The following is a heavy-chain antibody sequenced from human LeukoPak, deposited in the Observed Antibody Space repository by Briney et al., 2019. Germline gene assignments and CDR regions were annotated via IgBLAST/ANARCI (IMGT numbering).Heavy chain of an antibody. CDR2: ITDSGGGT. Sequence: GGSLRLSCAASGFTFSSYSMSWVRQAPGKGLEWVSAITDSGGGTYYADSVKGRFTISRDNSKNTLYLQMNSLRVEDTAVYYCAKDSPVLTYWGQGTLVTVSS. CDR1: GFTFSSYS. J-gene: IGHJ4*02. V-gene: IGHV3-23*01. CDR3: AKDSPVLTY.